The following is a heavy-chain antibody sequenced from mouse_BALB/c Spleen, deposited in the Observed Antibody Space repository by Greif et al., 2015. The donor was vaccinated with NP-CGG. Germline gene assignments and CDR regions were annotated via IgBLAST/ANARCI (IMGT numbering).Heavy chain of an antibody. J-gene: IGHJ2*01. D-gene: IGHD1-3*01. Sequence: VQLQQSGAELVRSGASVKLSCTASGFNIKDYYMHWVKQRPEQGLEWIGWIDPENGDTEYAPKFQGKATMTADTSSNTAYLQLSSLTSEDTAVYYCNAGGKGYWGQGTTLTVSS. V-gene: IGHV14-4*02. CDR1: GFNIKDYY. CDR3: NAGGKGY. CDR2: IDPENGDT.